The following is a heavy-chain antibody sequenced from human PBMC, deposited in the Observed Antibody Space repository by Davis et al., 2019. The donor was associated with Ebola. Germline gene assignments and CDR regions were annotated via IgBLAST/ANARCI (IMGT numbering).Heavy chain of an antibody. Sequence: AASVKVSCKASGYTFTNYYIHWVRQAPGQGLEWMGRINPYSGGVSYAQKFQGRVTMTRDTSISTAYMELSRVRSDDTAVYYCARLSFGEVGFDYWGQGTLVTVSS. J-gene: IGHJ4*02. V-gene: IGHV1-2*06. D-gene: IGHD3-10*01. CDR1: GYTFTNYY. CDR2: INPYSGGV. CDR3: ARLSFGEVGFDY.